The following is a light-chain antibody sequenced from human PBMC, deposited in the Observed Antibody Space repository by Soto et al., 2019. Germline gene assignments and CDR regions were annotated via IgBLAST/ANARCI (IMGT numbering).Light chain of an antibody. V-gene: IGLV2-8*01. J-gene: IGLJ2*01. CDR1: SSDVGSYNY. Sequence: QSALTQPPSASGSPGQSVTISCTGTSSDVGSYNYVSWYRQHPGKAPKLLIYDVSTRPSVVPDRFSGSKSANTASLTVSGLRVEDEADYYCSLQEGGNNVIFGGGTKLAVL. CDR3: SLQEGGNNVI. CDR2: DVS.